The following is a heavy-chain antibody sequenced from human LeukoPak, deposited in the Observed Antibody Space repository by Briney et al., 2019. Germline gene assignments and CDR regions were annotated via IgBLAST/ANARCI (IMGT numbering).Heavy chain of an antibody. CDR2: IYYSGST. D-gene: IGHD6-13*01. Sequence: PSETLSLTCTVSGGSISSYYWSWIRQPPGKRLEWIGYIYYSGSTNYNPSLKSRVTISVDTSKNQFSLKLSSVTAADTAVYYCARLELAAAGTLDYWGQGTLVTVSS. CDR1: GGSISSYY. CDR3: ARLELAAAGTLDY. J-gene: IGHJ4*02. V-gene: IGHV4-59*01.